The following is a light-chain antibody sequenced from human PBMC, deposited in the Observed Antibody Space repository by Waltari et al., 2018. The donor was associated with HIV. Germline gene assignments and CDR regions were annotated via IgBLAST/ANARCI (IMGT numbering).Light chain of an antibody. V-gene: IGLV2-14*01. Sequence: QSALTQPASVSGSPGQSIPISCTGTSSDVGGYNYVSWYQQHPGKAPKLMIYEVSNRPSGVSHRFSGSKSGNTASLTISGLQAEDEADYYCSSYTSTTTLFGGGTKLTVL. CDR1: SSDVGGYNY. CDR3: SSYTSTTTL. J-gene: IGLJ2*01. CDR2: EVS.